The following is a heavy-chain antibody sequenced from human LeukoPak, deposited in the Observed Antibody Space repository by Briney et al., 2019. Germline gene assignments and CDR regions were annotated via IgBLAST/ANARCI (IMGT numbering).Heavy chain of an antibody. J-gene: IGHJ3*02. CDR1: GGSFSGYY. Sequence: SETLSLTCAVYGGSFSGYYWSWIRQPPGKGLERIGEINHSGSTNYNPSLKSRVTISVDTSKNQFSLKLSSVTAADTAVYYCARAYYDFWSGYYDAFDIWGQGTMVTVSS. CDR2: INHSGST. V-gene: IGHV4-34*01. D-gene: IGHD3-3*01. CDR3: ARAYYDFWSGYYDAFDI.